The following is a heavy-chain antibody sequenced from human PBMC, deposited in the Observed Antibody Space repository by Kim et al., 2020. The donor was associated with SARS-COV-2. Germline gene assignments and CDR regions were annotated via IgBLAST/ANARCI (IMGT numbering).Heavy chain of an antibody. D-gene: IGHD3-10*01. CDR3: ARHAIGESLNWFDP. Sequence: PPPRSRFTISVDTSKNQFSLKLSPVTAADTAVYYCARHAIGESLNWFDPWGQGTLVTVSS. V-gene: IGHV4-59*08. J-gene: IGHJ5*02.